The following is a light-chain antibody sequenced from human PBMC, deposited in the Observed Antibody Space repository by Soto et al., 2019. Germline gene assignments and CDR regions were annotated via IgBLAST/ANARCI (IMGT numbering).Light chain of an antibody. J-gene: IGKJ1*01. Sequence: EMVLTQSPGTLSLSPGERATLSCRASQSVTSNYLAWYQQKPGQAPRLVIYGASSRATGIPDRFSGSGSGTDFTLSISRLEPEDFAVYYCQQYGTSSWTFGQGTKVEIK. V-gene: IGKV3-20*01. CDR2: GAS. CDR1: QSVTSNY. CDR3: QQYGTSSWT.